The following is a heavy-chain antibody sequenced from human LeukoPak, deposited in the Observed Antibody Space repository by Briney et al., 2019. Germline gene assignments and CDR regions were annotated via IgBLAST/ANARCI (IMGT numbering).Heavy chain of an antibody. V-gene: IGHV3-23*01. J-gene: IGHJ5*02. Sequence: PGGSLRLSCAVSGFTFSGYAMSWVRQAPGKGLEWVSALSDRGGSTYYADPVKGRFTISRDNSKNTLYLQMNSLRAEDTAVYYCAKEIVVVVTADNWFDLWGQGTLVTVSS. CDR2: LSDRGGST. CDR1: GFTFSGYA. D-gene: IGHD2-15*01. CDR3: AKEIVVVVTADNWFDL.